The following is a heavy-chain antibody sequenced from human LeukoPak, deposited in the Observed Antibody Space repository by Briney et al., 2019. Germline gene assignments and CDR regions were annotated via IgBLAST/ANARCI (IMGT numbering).Heavy chain of an antibody. J-gene: IGHJ6*03. D-gene: IGHD6-13*01. CDR2: IYYSGST. CDR1: GGSISSSSYY. CDR3: AREGPAAAGRYYYYYYYMDV. Sequence: SETLSLTCTVSGGSISSSSYYWGWIRQSPGKGLEWIGSIYYSGSTYYNPSLKSRVTISVDTSKNQFSLKLSSVTAADTAVYYCAREGPAAAGRYYYYYYYMDVWGKGTTVTVSS. V-gene: IGHV4-39*07.